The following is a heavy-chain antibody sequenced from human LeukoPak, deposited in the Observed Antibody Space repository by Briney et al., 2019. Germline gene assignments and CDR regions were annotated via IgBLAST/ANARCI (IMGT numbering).Heavy chain of an antibody. J-gene: IGHJ4*02. CDR2: ISSSGAKT. V-gene: IGHV3-21*01. CDR3: ARDPIAVVGGGSFDY. Sequence: PGGSLRLSCAASGFTFSSYSMNWVRQAPGKGLQWVSSISSSGAKTYYADSVKGRVTIPRDNAKNSYYLEMNSLVAEDTAVYYCARDPIAVVGGGSFDYWGQGILVTVSS. D-gene: IGHD6-19*01. CDR1: GFTFSSYS.